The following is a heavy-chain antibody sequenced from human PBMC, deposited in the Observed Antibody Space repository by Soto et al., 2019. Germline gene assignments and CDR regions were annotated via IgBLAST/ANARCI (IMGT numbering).Heavy chain of an antibody. D-gene: IGHD6-6*01. J-gene: IGHJ4*02. Sequence: GASLSLSCAASGFTYSSYGMLCVRQAAGKGLEWVAVIWYDGSNKYYADSVKGRFTISRDNSKNTLCLQMNSLRAEDTAVYYCARDRFGGAARRDPLDYWGQGTLVTVSS. CDR1: GFTYSSYG. CDR3: ARDRFGGAARRDPLDY. V-gene: IGHV3-33*01. CDR2: IWYDGSNK.